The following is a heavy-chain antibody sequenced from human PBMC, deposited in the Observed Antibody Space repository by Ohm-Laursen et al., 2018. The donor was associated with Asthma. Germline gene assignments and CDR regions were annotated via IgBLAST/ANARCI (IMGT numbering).Heavy chain of an antibody. D-gene: IGHD1-26*01. CDR1: GFTFSSYG. Sequence: SLRLSCTASGFTFSSYGMHWVRQAPGKGLEWVAVIWYDGSNKYYADSVKGRFTISRDNSKNTLYLQMNSLRAEDTAVYYCARDMAKKYSGIYPTGGAFDIWGQGTMVTVSS. V-gene: IGHV3-33*01. CDR2: IWYDGSNK. J-gene: IGHJ3*02. CDR3: ARDMAKKYSGIYPTGGAFDI.